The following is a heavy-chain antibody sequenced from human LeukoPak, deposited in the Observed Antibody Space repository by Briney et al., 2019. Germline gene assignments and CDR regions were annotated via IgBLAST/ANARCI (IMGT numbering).Heavy chain of an antibody. V-gene: IGHV4-39*07. CDR2: GDYSGGT. J-gene: IGHJ4*02. CDR1: GDSFSSVTDY. D-gene: IGHD6-19*01. CDR3: AGERGEEYSSGWYKRNYFDN. Sequence: SETLSLTCTVSGDSFSSVTDYWAWIRQPPGKGLEWIASGDYSGGTYYNPSLESRVAISADMSKNQFSLKLTSVTGADTAMYYCAGERGEEYSSGWYKRNYFDNWGQGIRVTVSS.